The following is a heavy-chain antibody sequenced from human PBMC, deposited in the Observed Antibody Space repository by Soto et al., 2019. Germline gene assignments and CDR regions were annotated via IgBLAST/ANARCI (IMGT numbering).Heavy chain of an antibody. Sequence: EVQLVESGGGLVKPGGSLRLSCAASGFTFSSYSMNWVRQAPGKGLEWVSSISSSSSYIYYADSVKGRFTISRDNAKNSLYLQMNSLRADDTAVYYCARDRRSSSITHYYYYGMDVWGQGTTVTVSS. D-gene: IGHD6-6*01. J-gene: IGHJ6*02. CDR3: ARDRRSSSITHYYYYGMDV. CDR2: ISSSSSYI. V-gene: IGHV3-21*01. CDR1: GFTFSSYS.